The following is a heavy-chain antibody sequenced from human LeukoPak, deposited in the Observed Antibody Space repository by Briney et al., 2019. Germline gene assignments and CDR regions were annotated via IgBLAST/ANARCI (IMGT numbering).Heavy chain of an antibody. Sequence: PSETLSLTCTVSSGSISTYYWSWIRQSPGKGLEWMGYIFHSGSTTYNPSLSSRLTISVDTSKNQFSLGLRSVTAADTAVYYCARQGTSGSYLTGLDVWGQGTTVTVSS. D-gene: IGHD3-22*01. V-gene: IGHV4-59*08. CDR3: ARQGTSGSYLTGLDV. CDR1: SGSISTYY. CDR2: IFHSGST. J-gene: IGHJ6*02.